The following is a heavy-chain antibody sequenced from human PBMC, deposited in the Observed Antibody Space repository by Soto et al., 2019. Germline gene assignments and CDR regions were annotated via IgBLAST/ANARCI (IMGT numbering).Heavy chain of an antibody. J-gene: IGHJ4*02. CDR1: GFTFSSYG. V-gene: IGHV3-30*18. CDR2: ISYDGSNK. Sequence: PGGSLRLSCAASGFTFSSYGMHWVRQAPGKGLEWVAVISYDGSNKYYADSVKGRFTISRDNSKNTLYLQMNSLRAEDTAVYYCAKSFIVVVPAAIDYWGQGTLVTVSS. D-gene: IGHD2-2*01. CDR3: AKSFIVVVPAAIDY.